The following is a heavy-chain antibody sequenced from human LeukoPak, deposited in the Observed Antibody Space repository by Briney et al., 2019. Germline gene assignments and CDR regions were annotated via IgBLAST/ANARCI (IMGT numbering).Heavy chain of an antibody. CDR1: GFTYTNAW. CDR3: TTQGSGYYYFGC. J-gene: IGHJ4*02. CDR2: FKSTTDGGTT. Sequence: GGSLRLSCAASGFTYTNAWMYWVRQAPGKGLEWVGRFKSTTDGGTTDYAAPVKGRFTISRDDSKNTLYLQMNSLKTEDTAVYYCTTQGSGYYYFGCWGQGTLVTVSS. V-gene: IGHV3-15*01. D-gene: IGHD3-22*01.